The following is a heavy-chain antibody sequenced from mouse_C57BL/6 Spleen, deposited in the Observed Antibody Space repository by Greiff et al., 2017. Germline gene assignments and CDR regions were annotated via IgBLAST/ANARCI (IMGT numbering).Heavy chain of an antibody. Sequence: QVHVKQSGAELVRPGTSVKVSCKASGYAFTNYLIEWVKQRPGQGLEWIGVINPGSGGTNYNEKFKGKATLTADKSSSTAYMQLSSLTSEDSAVYFCARAIYYGSSFDYWGQGTTLTVSS. CDR1: GYAFTNYL. J-gene: IGHJ2*01. V-gene: IGHV1-54*01. D-gene: IGHD1-1*01. CDR3: ARAIYYGSSFDY. CDR2: INPGSGGT.